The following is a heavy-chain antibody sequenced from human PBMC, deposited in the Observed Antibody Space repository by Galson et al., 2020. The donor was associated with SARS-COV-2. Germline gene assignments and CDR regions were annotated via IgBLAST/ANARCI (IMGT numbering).Heavy chain of an antibody. J-gene: IGHJ4*02. D-gene: IGHD3-22*01. CDR2: IKSKTDGGTT. CDR3: TTDETYYYDSSGYYTPLELAGARRWNPDY. Sequence: GGSLRLSCAASGFTFSNAWMSWVRQAPGKGLEWVGRIKSKTDGGTTDYAAPVKGRFTISRDDSKNTLYLQMNSLKTEDTAVYYCTTDETYYYDSSGYYTPLELAGARRWNPDYWGQGTLVTVSS. V-gene: IGHV3-15*01. CDR1: GFTFSNAW.